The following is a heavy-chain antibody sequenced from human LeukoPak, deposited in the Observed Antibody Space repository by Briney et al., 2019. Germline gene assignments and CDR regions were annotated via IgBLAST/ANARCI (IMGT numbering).Heavy chain of an antibody. CDR1: GGSFSGYY. CDR3: ARGLYWNFDAFDI. J-gene: IGHJ3*02. D-gene: IGHD1-7*01. Sequence: SETLSLTCAVYGGSFSGYYWSWIRQPPGKGLGWIGEINHSGSTNYNPSLKSRVTISVDTSKNQFSLKLSSVTAADTAVYYCARGLYWNFDAFDIWGQGTMVTVSS. CDR2: INHSGST. V-gene: IGHV4-34*01.